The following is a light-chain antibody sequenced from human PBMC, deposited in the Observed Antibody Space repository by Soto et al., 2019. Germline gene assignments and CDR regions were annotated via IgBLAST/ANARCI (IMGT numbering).Light chain of an antibody. CDR2: AAS. CDR1: QSIASY. J-gene: IGKJ1*01. Sequence: DIQMTQSPSSLSASVGDRVTITCRASQSIASYLTWYQQKPGKAPKILIYAASNLQSGVPSRFSGSGSGTDFTLTIRSLQPADFATYYCQQSYTSPWTFGQGTKVEIK. CDR3: QQSYTSPWT. V-gene: IGKV1-39*01.